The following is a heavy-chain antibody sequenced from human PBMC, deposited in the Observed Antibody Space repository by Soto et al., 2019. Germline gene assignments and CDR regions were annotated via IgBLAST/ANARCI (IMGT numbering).Heavy chain of an antibody. CDR1: GYIFSTHG. CDR3: ARVQIVVVVGGTPADY. J-gene: IGHJ4*02. D-gene: IGHD2-15*01. CDR2: INPYNGKT. Sequence: QVQLEQSGAEVKKSGASLKVSCKASGYIFSTHGINWVRQAPGQGLEWMGWINPYNGKTNYAQKFQGRVTMTTETSRKTAYMELRSLRSDDTAVYYCARVQIVVVVGGTPADYWCQGTLVTVSS. V-gene: IGHV1-18*01.